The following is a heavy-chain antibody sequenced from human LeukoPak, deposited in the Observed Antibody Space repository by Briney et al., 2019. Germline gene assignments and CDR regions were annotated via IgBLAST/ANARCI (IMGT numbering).Heavy chain of an antibody. J-gene: IGHJ4*02. CDR3: TTDPADYYDSSGYYFSRDY. CDR2: IRGSGGST. V-gene: IGHV3-23*01. CDR1: GFTFSSYA. D-gene: IGHD3-22*01. Sequence: GGSLRLSCAASGFTFSSYAMSWVRQAPGKGLEWVSAIRGSGGSTYYADSVKGRFTISRDNSENTLYLQMNSLKTEDTAVYYCTTDPADYYDSSGYYFSRDYWGQGTLVTVSS.